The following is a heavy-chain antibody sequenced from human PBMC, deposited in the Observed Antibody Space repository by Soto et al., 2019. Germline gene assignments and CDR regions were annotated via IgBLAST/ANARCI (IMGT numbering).Heavy chain of an antibody. V-gene: IGHV3-74*01. CDR3: ARPSEKGSGWYVRYYYGMDV. CDR1: GFTFSSYW. Sequence: EVQLVESGGDVVQPGGSLRLSCVASGFTFSSYWMHWVRQALGKGLVWVSRINSDGSSRSYADSVKGRFTISRDNAKNTLYLQMNSLRTEDTAVYYCARPSEKGSGWYVRYYYGMDVWGQGTTVTVSS. D-gene: IGHD6-19*01. CDR2: INSDGSSR. J-gene: IGHJ6*02.